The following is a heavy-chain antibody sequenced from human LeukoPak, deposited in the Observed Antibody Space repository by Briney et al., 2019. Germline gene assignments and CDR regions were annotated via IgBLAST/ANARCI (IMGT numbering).Heavy chain of an antibody. J-gene: IGHJ5*02. D-gene: IGHD6-13*01. CDR1: GFIFSNYA. Sequence: RPGGSLRLSCAASGFIFSNYALMWVRQAPGKGLERVSSITGRGDETFYADSVKGRLSLSRDNSKNMLYLQMYSLGAEDTAIYYCAKGAAAGLVDWFDPWGQGTLVTVSS. CDR2: ITGRGDET. CDR3: AKGAAAGLVDWFDP. V-gene: IGHV3-23*01.